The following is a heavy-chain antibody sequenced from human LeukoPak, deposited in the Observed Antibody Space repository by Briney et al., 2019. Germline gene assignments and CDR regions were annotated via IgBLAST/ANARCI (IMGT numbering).Heavy chain of an antibody. CDR2: IIPIFGIA. CDR3: ARAPTGGMDV. J-gene: IGHJ6*02. Sequence: GASVKVSCKASGGAFSSYAISWVRQAPGQGLEWMGRIIPIFGIANYAQKFQGRVTITADKSTSTAYMELSSLRSKDTAVYYCARAPTGGMDVWGQGTTVTVSS. V-gene: IGHV1-69*04. CDR1: GGAFSSYA. D-gene: IGHD3-10*01.